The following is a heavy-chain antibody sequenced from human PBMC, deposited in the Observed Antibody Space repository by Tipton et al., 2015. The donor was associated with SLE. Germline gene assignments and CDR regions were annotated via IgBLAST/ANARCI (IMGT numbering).Heavy chain of an antibody. V-gene: IGHV1-69*18. CDR3: ASPLYCGGDFYAFDI. Sequence: QVQLVQSGAEVKKPGSSVKVSCKASGGTFSSYAISWVRQAPGQGLEWMGRIIPIFGTANYAQKFQGRVTITADESTSTAYMELSSLGSEDTAVYYCASPLYCGGDFYAFDIWGQGTLVTVSS. J-gene: IGHJ3*02. CDR1: GGTFSSYA. D-gene: IGHD2-21*02. CDR2: IIPIFGTA.